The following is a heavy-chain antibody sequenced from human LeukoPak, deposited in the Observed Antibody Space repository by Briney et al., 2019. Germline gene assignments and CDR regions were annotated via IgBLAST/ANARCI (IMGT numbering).Heavy chain of an antibody. D-gene: IGHD1-26*01. J-gene: IGHJ4*02. Sequence: SETLSLTCSVSGYSVSSGYYWGWIRQPPGKGLEWIGSIYHSGSTYYNPSLKSRVTISVDTSKNQFSLKLSSVTAADTAVYYCARGATSKRGAARYWGQGTLVTVSS. CDR3: ARGATSKRGAARY. CDR2: IYHSGST. CDR1: GYSVSSGYY. V-gene: IGHV4-38-2*02.